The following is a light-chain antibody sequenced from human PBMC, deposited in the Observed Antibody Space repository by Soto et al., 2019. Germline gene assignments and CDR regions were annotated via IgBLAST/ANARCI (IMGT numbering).Light chain of an antibody. CDR2: GAS. CDR1: QSVSSN. CDR3: QPYNSWTGK. Sequence: EIVMTQSPATLSVSPGERATLSCRASQSVSSNLAWHQQKPGQAPRLLIYGASTTATGITARFSGSGSGTEFTLTISSLQSEDFAVYYCQPYNSWTGKFGQGTKVEIK. V-gene: IGKV3-15*01. J-gene: IGKJ1*01.